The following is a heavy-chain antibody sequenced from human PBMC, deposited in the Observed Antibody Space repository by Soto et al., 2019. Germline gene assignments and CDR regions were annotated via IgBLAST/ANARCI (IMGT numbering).Heavy chain of an antibody. CDR3: ARDAGSSSVEIGY. J-gene: IGHJ4*02. CDR1: GFTFSSYA. D-gene: IGHD6-6*01. CDR2: ISYDGSNK. V-gene: IGHV3-30-3*01. Sequence: QVQLVESGGDVVQPGRSLRLSCAASGFTFSSYAMHWVRQAPGKGLEWVAVISYDGSNKYYADSVKGRFTISRDNSKNTLYLQMNSLRAEDTAVYYCARDAGSSSVEIGYWGQGTLVTVSS.